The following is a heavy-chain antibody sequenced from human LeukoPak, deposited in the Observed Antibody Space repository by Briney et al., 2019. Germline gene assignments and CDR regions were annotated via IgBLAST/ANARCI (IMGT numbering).Heavy chain of an antibody. CDR1: GGSISSSSYY. CDR3: ARNRDGYNSFDY. J-gene: IGHJ4*02. Sequence: SETLSLTCTVSGGSISSSSYYWGWIRQHPGKGLEWIGYIYYSGSSYYNPSLRSRVTISVDTSKNHFSLKLSSVTAADTAVYYCARNRDGYNSFDYWGQGTLVTVSS. CDR2: IYYSGSS. D-gene: IGHD5-24*01. V-gene: IGHV4-31*03.